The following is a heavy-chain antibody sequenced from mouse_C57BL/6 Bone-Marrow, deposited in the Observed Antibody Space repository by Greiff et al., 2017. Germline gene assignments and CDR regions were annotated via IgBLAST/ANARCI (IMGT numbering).Heavy chain of an antibody. V-gene: IGHV14-2*01. Sequence: VQLKQSGAELVKPGASVKLSCTASGFNIKDYYMHWVKQRTEQGLEWIGRIDPEDGETKSAPKFPGKATLTADTSSNPAYLQRSSLTSEATADYYCARRGWGALAYWGQGTLVTVSA. CDR3: ARRGWGALAY. CDR1: GFNIKDYY. J-gene: IGHJ3*01. D-gene: IGHD3-3*01. CDR2: IDPEDGET.